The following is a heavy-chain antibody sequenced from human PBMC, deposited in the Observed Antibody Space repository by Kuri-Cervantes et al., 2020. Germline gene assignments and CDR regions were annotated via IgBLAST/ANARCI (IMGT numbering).Heavy chain of an antibody. CDR2: INHSGST. V-gene: IGHV4-34*01. J-gene: IGHJ4*02. Sequence: SETLSLTCAVYGGSFSGYYWSWIRQPPGKGLEWIGEINHSGSTYYNPSLKSRVTISVDTSKNQFSLKLSSVTAADTAVYYCARGTRWLQEDYFDYWGQGTLVTVSS. CDR1: GGSFSGYY. D-gene: IGHD5-24*01. CDR3: ARGTRWLQEDYFDY.